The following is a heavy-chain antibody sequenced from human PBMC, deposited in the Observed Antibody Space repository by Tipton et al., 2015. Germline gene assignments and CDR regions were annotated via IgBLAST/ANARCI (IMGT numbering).Heavy chain of an antibody. D-gene: IGHD4-11*01. CDR1: GGSVSSGSYY. Sequence: TLSLTCTVSGGSVSSGSYYWSWIRQPPGKGLEWIGYISFSDTTHYNPSLKSRITISLNTSKNQFSLQLDSVTPDDTAVYYCTRDLGTVTEVFSDYWGHGTLVTVSS. CDR2: ISFSDTT. V-gene: IGHV4-61*01. CDR3: TRDLGTVTEVFSDY. J-gene: IGHJ4*01.